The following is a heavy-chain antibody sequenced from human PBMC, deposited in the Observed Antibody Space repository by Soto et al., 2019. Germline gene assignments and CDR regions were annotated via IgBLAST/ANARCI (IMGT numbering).Heavy chain of an antibody. D-gene: IGHD2-2*01. J-gene: IGHJ5*02. CDR3: ARDRVVVPAATTDAYNWFDP. V-gene: IGHV3-74*01. CDR2: INSDGSST. Sequence: GGSLRLSCAASGFTCSSYWMHWVRQAPGKGLVWVSRINSDGSSTSYADSVKGRFTISRDNAKNTLYLQMNSLRAEDTAVYYCARDRVVVPAATTDAYNWFDPWGQGTLVTVSS. CDR1: GFTCSSYW.